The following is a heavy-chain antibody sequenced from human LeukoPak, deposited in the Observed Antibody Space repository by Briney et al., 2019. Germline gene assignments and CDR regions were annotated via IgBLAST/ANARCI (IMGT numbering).Heavy chain of an antibody. V-gene: IGHV3-15*01. CDR2: IKSKTDGGTT. D-gene: IGHD6-6*01. CDR3: TTDLYSSSSYIFDY. Sequence: GSLRLSCAASGFTFSSAWMSWVRQAPGKGLEWVGRIKSKTDGGTTDYAAPVKGRFTISRDDSKNTLYLQMNSLKTEDTAVYYCTTDLYSSSSYIFDYWGQGTLVTVSS. J-gene: IGHJ4*02. CDR1: GFTFSSAW.